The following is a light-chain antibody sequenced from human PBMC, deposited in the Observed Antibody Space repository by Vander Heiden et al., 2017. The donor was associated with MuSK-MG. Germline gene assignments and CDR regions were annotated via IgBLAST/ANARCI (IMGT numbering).Light chain of an antibody. CDR1: QSISSY. J-gene: IGKJ2*01. CDR3: QQSNSTPRT. V-gene: IGKV1-39*01. CDR2: AAS. Sequence: QMTQCRRSLSASVGDRVTITCRASQSISSYLTWYQQKPGKAPKLLIYAASSLQSEVPSRFSGSGSGTDFTLTISSLQPEDFATYYCQQSNSTPRTFGQGTKLEIK.